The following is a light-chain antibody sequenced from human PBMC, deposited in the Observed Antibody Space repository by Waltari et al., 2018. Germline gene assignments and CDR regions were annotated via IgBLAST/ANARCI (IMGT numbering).Light chain of an antibody. CDR1: QSISNW. Sequence: DIQMTQSPSTLSASVGDRVTITCRASQSISNWLAWYQQKPGKAPKVLIYKSFTLQSGVPSRFSGSGSETEFSLTISSLQPDDFATYYCQQYNIWPYTFGQGPPWRS. CDR2: KSF. CDR3: QQYNIWPYT. J-gene: IGKJ2*01. V-gene: IGKV1-5*03.